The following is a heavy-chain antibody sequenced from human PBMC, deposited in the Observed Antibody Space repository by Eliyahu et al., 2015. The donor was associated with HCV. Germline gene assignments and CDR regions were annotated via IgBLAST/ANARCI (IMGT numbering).Heavy chain of an antibody. V-gene: IGHV3-15*01. Sequence: EVQLVESGGGLVKPGGSLRLSCAASGFXFXNAWMSWVRQAPGKGLEWVGRIKSKTDGGTTDYAAPVKGRFTISRDDSKNTLYLQMNSLKTEDTAVYYCTTGDAGYDILTGYLGWGQGTLVTVSS. CDR1: GFXFXNAW. D-gene: IGHD3-9*01. CDR2: IKSKTDGGTT. CDR3: TTGDAGYDILTGYLG. J-gene: IGHJ4*02.